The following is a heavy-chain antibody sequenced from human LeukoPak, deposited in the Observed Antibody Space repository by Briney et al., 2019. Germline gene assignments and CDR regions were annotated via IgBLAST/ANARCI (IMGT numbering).Heavy chain of an antibody. V-gene: IGHV1-18*01. J-gene: IGHJ4*02. D-gene: IGHD2-2*01. Sequence: ASVKVSCKASGYTFTSYGISWVRQAPGQGLEWMGWISAYNGNTNYAQKFQDRVTMTTDTSTSTAYMELRSLRSDDTAVYYCARASYYCARTTCYPGDYWGQGTLVTVSS. CDR1: GYTFTSYG. CDR2: ISAYNGNT. CDR3: ARASYYCARTTCYPGDY.